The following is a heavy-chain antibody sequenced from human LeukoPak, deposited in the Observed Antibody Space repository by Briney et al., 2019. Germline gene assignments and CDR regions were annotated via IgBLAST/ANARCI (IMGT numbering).Heavy chain of an antibody. D-gene: IGHD3-10*01. V-gene: IGHV4-39*07. Sequence: SETLSLTCTVSGGSISSSSYYWGWIRQPPGKGLEWIGSIYYSGSTYYNPSLKSRVTISVDTSKNQFSLKLSSVTAADTAVYYCAREKLWFGELSGWFDPWGQGTLVTVSS. CDR1: GGSISSSSYY. J-gene: IGHJ5*02. CDR3: AREKLWFGELSGWFDP. CDR2: IYYSGST.